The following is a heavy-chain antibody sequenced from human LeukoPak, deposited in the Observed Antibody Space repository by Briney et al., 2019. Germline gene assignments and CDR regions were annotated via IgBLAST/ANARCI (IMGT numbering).Heavy chain of an antibody. Sequence: SETLSLTCTVSGGSISSGSYYWSWIRQPAGKGLEWIGRIYTSWSTNYNPSLKSRVPISVDTSKNQFSLKLSSVTAADTAVYYCARLVAVAGTYYYYYMDVWGKGTTVTISS. CDR2: IYTSWST. V-gene: IGHV4-61*02. D-gene: IGHD6-19*01. J-gene: IGHJ6*03. CDR1: GGSISSGSYY. CDR3: ARLVAVAGTYYYYYMDV.